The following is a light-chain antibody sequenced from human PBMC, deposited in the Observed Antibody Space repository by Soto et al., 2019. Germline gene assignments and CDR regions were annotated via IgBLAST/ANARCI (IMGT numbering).Light chain of an antibody. Sequence: EIQMTQSPSTLSASVGDIVTITCRASQSISSWLAWYQQKPGKAPKLLIYKASSLESGVPSRFSGSGSGKEFTLTISSLQPDDFATYYCKQYNSLWKFGQGTKVDIK. V-gene: IGKV1-5*03. CDR3: KQYNSLWK. CDR1: QSISSW. J-gene: IGKJ1*01. CDR2: KAS.